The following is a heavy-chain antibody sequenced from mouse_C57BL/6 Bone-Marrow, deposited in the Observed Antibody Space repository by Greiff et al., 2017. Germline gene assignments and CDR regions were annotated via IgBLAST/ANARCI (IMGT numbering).Heavy chain of an antibody. J-gene: IGHJ4*01. V-gene: IGHV5-6*02. CDR3: ARRYYYGSYYYAMDY. CDR1: GFTFSSYG. Sequence: EVMLVESGGDLVKPGGSLKLSCAASGFTFSSYGMSWVRQTPDKRLEWVATISSGGSYTYYPDSVKGRFTISRDNAKNTLYLQMSSLKSEDTAIYYCARRYYYGSYYYAMDYWGQGTSVTVSS. CDR2: ISSGGSYT. D-gene: IGHD1-1*01.